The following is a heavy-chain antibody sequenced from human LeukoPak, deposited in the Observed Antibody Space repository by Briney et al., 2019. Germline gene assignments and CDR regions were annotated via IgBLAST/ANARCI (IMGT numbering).Heavy chain of an antibody. Sequence: SETLSLTCAVYGGSFSGYYWSWIRQPPGKGLEWIGYIYYSGSTNYNPSLKSRVTISVDTSKNQFSLKLSSVTAADTAVYYCAREHYYDSSGFRFDPWGQGTLVTVSS. D-gene: IGHD3-22*01. CDR1: GGSFSGYY. V-gene: IGHV4-59*01. CDR3: AREHYYDSSGFRFDP. CDR2: IYYSGST. J-gene: IGHJ5*02.